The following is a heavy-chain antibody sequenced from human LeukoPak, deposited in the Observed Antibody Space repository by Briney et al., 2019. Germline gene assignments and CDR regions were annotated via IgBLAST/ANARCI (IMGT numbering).Heavy chain of an antibody. J-gene: IGHJ3*02. D-gene: IGHD3-10*01. CDR2: IYYTGST. CDR3: ARSPGGSGTRAFDI. V-gene: IGHV4-59*01. Sequence: SETLSLTCGVSGGAITNYYWNWIRQAPGKGLEWLGYIYYTGSTTYNPSVKSRITISLDTSKKQISLKLRSVTAADTAVYYCARSPGGSGTRAFDIWGQGTMVTVSS. CDR1: GGAITNYY.